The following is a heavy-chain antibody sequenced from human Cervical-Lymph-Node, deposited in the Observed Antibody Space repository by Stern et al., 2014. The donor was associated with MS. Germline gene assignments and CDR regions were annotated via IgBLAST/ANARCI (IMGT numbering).Heavy chain of an antibody. CDR1: GGTFSSFA. D-gene: IGHD3-10*01. CDR3: ASSVGELTPESV. CDR2: IIPMFGAP. V-gene: IGHV1-69*01. Sequence: VQLVQSGAEVKKPGSSVRVSCKASGGTFSSFAISWVRQAPGHGLEWMGGIIPMFGAPNYAQKFQGRVTITAAASTSTAYMDLNSLRSDDTAVYFCASSVGELTPESVWGQGTTVTV. J-gene: IGHJ6*02.